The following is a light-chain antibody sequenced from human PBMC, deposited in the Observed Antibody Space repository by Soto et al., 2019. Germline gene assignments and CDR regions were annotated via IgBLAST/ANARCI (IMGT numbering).Light chain of an antibody. Sequence: ENVLTQSPGTLSLFPGERATLSCTASQSITLNYLAWYQQKPGQAPRLLISGASSRATGIPDRFRGSGSGTDFTLTISRLEPEDFAVYYCQQYGSSPYTFGQGTKVE. CDR2: GAS. CDR3: QQYGSSPYT. V-gene: IGKV3-20*01. J-gene: IGKJ2*01. CDR1: QSITLNY.